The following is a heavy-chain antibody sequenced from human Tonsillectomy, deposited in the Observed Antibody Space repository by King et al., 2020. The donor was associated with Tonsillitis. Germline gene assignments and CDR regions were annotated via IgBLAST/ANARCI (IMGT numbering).Heavy chain of an antibody. CDR2: ISYDGSNK. CDR1: GFTFSSYG. CDR3: AKLLWFGELLAHQYGMDV. V-gene: IGHV3-30*18. Sequence: VQLVESGGGVVQPGRSLRLSCAASGFTFSSYGMHWVRQAPGKGLEWVAVISYDGSNKYYADSMKGRFTISRDNSKSTLYLQMNSLRAEDTAVYYCAKLLWFGELLAHQYGMDVWGQGTTVTVSS. J-gene: IGHJ6*02. D-gene: IGHD3-10*01.